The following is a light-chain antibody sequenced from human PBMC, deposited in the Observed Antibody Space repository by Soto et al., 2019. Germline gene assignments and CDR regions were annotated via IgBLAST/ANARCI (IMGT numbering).Light chain of an antibody. CDR1: QSISTS. CDR2: DAS. Sequence: DIQMTQSPSTLSSSVGDRVTITCRASQSISTSLAWYQQKPGKAPELLISDASRLESGVPSSFSGSGSGTEFTLTISSLQPDDFATYYCQQYNRYPEAFGPGTKV. V-gene: IGKV1-5*01. J-gene: IGKJ1*01. CDR3: QQYNRYPEA.